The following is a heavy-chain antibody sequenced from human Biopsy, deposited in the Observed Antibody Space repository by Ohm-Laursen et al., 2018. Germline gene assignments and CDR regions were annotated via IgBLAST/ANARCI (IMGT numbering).Heavy chain of an antibody. V-gene: IGHV3-48*03. Sequence: SLRLSCAASGFTFNSHEMNWVRQAPGKGLEWISYITGSNSTIYYADSVKGRFTISRDNAKNSLYLQMNSLRAEDTAVYYCTRLAYYYYYGMDVWGQGTTVTVSS. CDR2: ITGSNSTI. CDR3: TRLAYYYYYGMDV. J-gene: IGHJ6*02. D-gene: IGHD2-21*01. CDR1: GFTFNSHE.